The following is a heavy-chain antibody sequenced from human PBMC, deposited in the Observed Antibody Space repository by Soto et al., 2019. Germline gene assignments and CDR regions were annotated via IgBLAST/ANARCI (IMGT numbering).Heavy chain of an antibody. D-gene: IGHD3-10*01. V-gene: IGHV1-69*12. CDR3: ARQGSNEYYYYGMDV. Sequence: QVQLVQSGAEVKKPGSSVKVSCKASGGTFSSYAISWVRQAPGQGLEWMGGFIPFFGTADYAQRFQGRVTITADESTSTAYMELSSLRSEDTAVYYCARQGSNEYYYYGMDVWGQGTTVTVSS. J-gene: IGHJ6*02. CDR1: GGTFSSYA. CDR2: FIPFFGTA.